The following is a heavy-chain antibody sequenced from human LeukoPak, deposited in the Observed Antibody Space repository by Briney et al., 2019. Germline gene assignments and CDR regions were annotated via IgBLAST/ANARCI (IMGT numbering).Heavy chain of an antibody. CDR1: GFTFSSYA. Sequence: PGGSLRLSCAASGFTFSSYAMRWVRQAPGKGLEWVSAISGSGGSTYYADSVKGRFTISRDNSKNTLYLQMNSLRAEDTAVYYCAKDRAPTVTTIRYYFDYWGQGTLVTVSS. J-gene: IGHJ4*02. CDR3: AKDRAPTVTTIRYYFDY. CDR2: ISGSGGST. D-gene: IGHD4-11*01. V-gene: IGHV3-23*01.